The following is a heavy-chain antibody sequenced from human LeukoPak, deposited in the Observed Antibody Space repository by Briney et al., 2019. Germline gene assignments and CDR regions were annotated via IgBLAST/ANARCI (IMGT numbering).Heavy chain of an antibody. J-gene: IGHJ6*03. CDR3: ARVISNYYGDYEDYYYYMDV. V-gene: IGHV1-18*01. D-gene: IGHD4-17*01. CDR1: GYTFTSYG. Sequence: GASVKVSCKASGYTFTSYGISWVRQAPGQGLEWMGWISAYNGDTNYAQKLQGRVTMTTDTSTSTAYMELRSLRSDDTAVYYCARVISNYYGDYEDYYYYMDVWGKGTTVTVSS. CDR2: ISAYNGDT.